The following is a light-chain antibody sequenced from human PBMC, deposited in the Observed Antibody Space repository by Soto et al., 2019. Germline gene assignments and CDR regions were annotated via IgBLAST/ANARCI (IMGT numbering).Light chain of an antibody. CDR2: GAS. CDR1: QSVSSNY. Sequence: VLTQSPGALCLSPGERATLSCRSSQSVSSNYLAWYQQKPGQAPRLLIYGASTRATGIPDRLSGSGSGTDFTLTISRLEPDDSAVYYCQQYGSSPTWTFGQGTKVDIK. CDR3: QQYGSSPTWT. J-gene: IGKJ1*01. V-gene: IGKV3-20*01.